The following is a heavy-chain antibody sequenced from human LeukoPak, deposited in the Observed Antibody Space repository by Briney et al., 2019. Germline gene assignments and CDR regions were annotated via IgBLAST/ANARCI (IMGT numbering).Heavy chain of an antibody. CDR2: IYSGGST. D-gene: IGHD2-2*01. Sequence: GGSLRLSCAASEFTVSSNYMSWVRQAPGKGLEWVSVIYSGGSTYYADSVKGRFTISRLNSKNTLYLQMNSLRAEDTAVYYCGGCSSTSCYFLDYWGQGTLVTVSS. CDR3: GGCSSTSCYFLDY. J-gene: IGHJ4*02. CDR1: EFTVSSNY. V-gene: IGHV3-53*04.